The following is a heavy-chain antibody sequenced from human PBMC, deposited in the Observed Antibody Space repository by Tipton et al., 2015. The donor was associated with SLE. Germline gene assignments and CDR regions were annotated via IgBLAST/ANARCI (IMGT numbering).Heavy chain of an antibody. CDR2: INPKSGGT. V-gene: IGHV1-2*02. D-gene: IGHD3-3*01. CDR1: GYIFTDYY. Sequence: QLVQSGAEVKKPGASVTVSCKTSGYIFTDYYIHWVRQAPGQGLEWMGWINPKSGGTNYAQKFQGRVTMTRDTSISTAYLDLRRLRSDDTAVFYCARVRITIFEVVIKQGMDVWGQGTTVTVSS. J-gene: IGHJ6*02. CDR3: ARVRITIFEVVIKQGMDV.